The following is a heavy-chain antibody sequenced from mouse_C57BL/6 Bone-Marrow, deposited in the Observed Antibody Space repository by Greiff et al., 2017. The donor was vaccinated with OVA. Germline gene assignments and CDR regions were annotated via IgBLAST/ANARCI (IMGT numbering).Heavy chain of an antibody. J-gene: IGHJ3*01. CDR1: GYSITSGYY. CDR3: AREEFAY. V-gene: IGHV3-6*01. CDR2: ISYDGSN. Sequence: EVKLVESGPGLVKPSQSLSLTCSVTGYSITSGYYWNWIRQFPGNKLEWMGYISYDGSNNYNPPLKNRISITRDTSKNQFFLKLNSVTTEDTATYYCAREEFAYWGQGTLVTVSA.